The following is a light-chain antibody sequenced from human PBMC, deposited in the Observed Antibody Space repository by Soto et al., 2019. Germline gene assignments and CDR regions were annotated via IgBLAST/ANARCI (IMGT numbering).Light chain of an antibody. CDR1: QSVSSN. Sequence: MTQSPATLSVSPGERATLSCRASQSVSSNLDWYQQKPGKAPRLLIYAASSLQTGVPSRFSGSGSGTDFTLTISILQPEDFATYYCQQSYSTRWTFGQGTRWIS. CDR2: AAS. CDR3: QQSYSTRWT. V-gene: IGKV1-39*01. J-gene: IGKJ1*01.